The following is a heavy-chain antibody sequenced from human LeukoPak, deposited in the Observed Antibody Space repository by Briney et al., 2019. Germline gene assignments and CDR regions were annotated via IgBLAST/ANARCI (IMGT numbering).Heavy chain of an antibody. CDR2: IYWNDDK. CDR1: GFSLSTSGVG. D-gene: IGHD2-2*01. CDR3: AHSLPPVPAALPDAFDI. J-gene: IGHJ3*02. V-gene: IGHV2-5*01. Sequence: SGPTLVKPTQTLTLTCTFSGFSLSTSGVGVGWIRQPPGKALEWLALIYWNDDKRYSPSLKSRLTITKDTSKNQVVLTMTNMDPVDTATYYCAHSLPPVPAALPDAFDIWGQGTMVTVPS.